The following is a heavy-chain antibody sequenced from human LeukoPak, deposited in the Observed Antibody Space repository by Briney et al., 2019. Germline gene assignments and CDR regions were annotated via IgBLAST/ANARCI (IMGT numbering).Heavy chain of an antibody. J-gene: IGHJ4*02. CDR1: GFTLSSYD. D-gene: IGHD1-26*01. CDR2: ISGTGSII. V-gene: IGHV3-48*03. CDR3: AREVKWELPDY. Sequence: PGGSLRLSCAASGFTLSSYDMSWVRQAPGKGLEWVAYISGTGSIIQYADSVRGRFTISRDTAENSLSLQMDSLRAEDTANYYCAREVKWELPDYWGQGTLVTVSS.